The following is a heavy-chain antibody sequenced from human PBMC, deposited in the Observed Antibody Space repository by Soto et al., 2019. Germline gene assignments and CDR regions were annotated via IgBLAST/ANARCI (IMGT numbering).Heavy chain of an antibody. Sequence: QVHLVQSGAEVKKPGASVKVSCKASGYTFTSYYMHWVRQAPGQGLEWMGIINPSGGSTSYAQKFQGRVTMTRDTSISTAYMELSRLRSDDTAVYYCARGLYDNPAGPDCWGQGTLVTVSS. V-gene: IGHV1-46*01. J-gene: IGHJ4*02. D-gene: IGHD3-9*01. CDR1: GYTFTSYY. CDR3: ARGLYDNPAGPDC. CDR2: INPSGGST.